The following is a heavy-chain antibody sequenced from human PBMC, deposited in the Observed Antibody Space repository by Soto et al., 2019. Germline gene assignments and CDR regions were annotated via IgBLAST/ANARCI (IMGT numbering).Heavy chain of an antibody. CDR2: IYYSGST. D-gene: IGHD2-15*01. CDR1: GGSISSYY. J-gene: IGHJ3*02. CDR3: AGLGPLGYCSGGSCYVPGEAFDI. V-gene: IGHV4-59*08. Sequence: QVQLQESGPGLVKPSETLSLTCTVSGGSISSYYWSWIRQPPGKGLEWIGYIYYSGSTNYNPSLKSRVTISVDTSKNQFSLKLSSVTAADTAVYYCAGLGPLGYCSGGSCYVPGEAFDIWGQGTMVTVSS.